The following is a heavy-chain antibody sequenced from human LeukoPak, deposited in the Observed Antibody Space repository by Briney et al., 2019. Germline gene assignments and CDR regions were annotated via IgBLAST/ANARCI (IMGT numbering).Heavy chain of an antibody. J-gene: IGHJ4*02. Sequence: GGSPRLSCAASGFTFSSYSMNWVRQAPGKGLEWVSSISSSSTYIYYADSVKGRFTISRDNAKNSLYLQMNSLRAEDTAVYYCARVSPDYCSSTSCQYYFGYWGQGTLVTVSS. D-gene: IGHD2-2*01. V-gene: IGHV3-21*01. CDR2: ISSSSTYI. CDR1: GFTFSSYS. CDR3: ARVSPDYCSSTSCQYYFGY.